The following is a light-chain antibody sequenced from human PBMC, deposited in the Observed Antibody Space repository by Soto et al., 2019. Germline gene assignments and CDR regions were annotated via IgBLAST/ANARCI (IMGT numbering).Light chain of an antibody. V-gene: IGKV1-5*01. Sequence: DIQMTQSPSALSASVGDRFTITFRSSQSISKWLAWYQQKPGKAPKLLIYDASILGSGVPSRFSGSGSGAEFTLTVSSLQPDDFATYYCQHYNNYAPWTFGQGTKVDIK. CDR2: DAS. CDR1: QSISKW. CDR3: QHYNNYAPWT. J-gene: IGKJ1*01.